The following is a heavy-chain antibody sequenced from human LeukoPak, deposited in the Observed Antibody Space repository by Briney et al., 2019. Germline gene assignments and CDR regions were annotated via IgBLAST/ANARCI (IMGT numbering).Heavy chain of an antibody. CDR2: IYYSGST. J-gene: IGHJ4*02. D-gene: IGHD6-19*01. Sequence: SETLSLTCTVSGGSISSSSYYWGWIRQPPGKGLEWIGSIYYSGSTYYNPSLKSRVTISVDTSKNQFSLKLSSVTAADTAVYYCANPVTGYSSGWYSTDYWGQGTLVTVSS. CDR3: ANPVTGYSSGWYSTDY. V-gene: IGHV4-39*01. CDR1: GGSISSSSYY.